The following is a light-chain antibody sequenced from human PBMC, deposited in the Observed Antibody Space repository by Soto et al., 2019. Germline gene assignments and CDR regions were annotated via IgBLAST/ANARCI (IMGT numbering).Light chain of an antibody. J-gene: IGKJ4*01. CDR1: QDISNY. CDR3: QQYDNPPLT. CDR2: DAS. Sequence: DIQMSRSASSLSASVGYRLTITCQARQDISNYLNWYQQKPGKAPKLLIYDASNLETGVPSRFSGSGSRTAFTFTISSLQPEDIETYYCQQYDNPPLTFGGGTKVDIK. V-gene: IGKV1-33*01.